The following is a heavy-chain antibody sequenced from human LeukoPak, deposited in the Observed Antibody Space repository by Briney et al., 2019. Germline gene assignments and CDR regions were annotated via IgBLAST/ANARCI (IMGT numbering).Heavy chain of an antibody. CDR1: GASISTYY. CDR2: IFTRGSS. V-gene: IGHV4-4*09. CDR3: AIKKGGWFDP. Sequence: PSETLSLTCTVSGASISTYYWSWLRQPPGKELEWIGYIFTRGSSNYNPSLKSRVSISVDASKNEFSLRLTSVTAADTAVYYCAIKKGGWFDPWGQGTLVTVSS. D-gene: IGHD1-26*01. J-gene: IGHJ5*02.